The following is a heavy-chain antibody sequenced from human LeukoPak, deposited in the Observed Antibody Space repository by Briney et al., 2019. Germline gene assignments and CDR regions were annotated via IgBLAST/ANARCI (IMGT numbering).Heavy chain of an antibody. D-gene: IGHD3-3*01. Sequence: GGSLRLSCAASGFTFRSYWMSWVRQAPGKGLEWVGRIKSKTDGGTTDYAAPVKGRFTISRDDSKNTLYLQMNSLKTEDTAVYYCTTEYDFWSGFPHWGQGTLVTVSS. J-gene: IGHJ4*02. V-gene: IGHV3-15*01. CDR3: TTEYDFWSGFPH. CDR1: GFTFRSYW. CDR2: IKSKTDGGTT.